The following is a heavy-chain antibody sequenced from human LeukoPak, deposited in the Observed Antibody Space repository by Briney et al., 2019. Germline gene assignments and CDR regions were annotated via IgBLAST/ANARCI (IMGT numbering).Heavy chain of an antibody. V-gene: IGHV3-48*02. Sequence: GGSLRLSCAASGFTFSSYSMNWVRQAPGKGLEWVSYISSSISVIYYADSVKGRFTISRDNARNSLYLQMNSLRDEDTAVYYCARDQYSGHWYYALDIWGQGTMVTVSS. J-gene: IGHJ3*02. CDR1: GFTFSSYS. CDR2: ISSSISVI. CDR3: ARDQYSGHWYYALDI. D-gene: IGHD6-19*01.